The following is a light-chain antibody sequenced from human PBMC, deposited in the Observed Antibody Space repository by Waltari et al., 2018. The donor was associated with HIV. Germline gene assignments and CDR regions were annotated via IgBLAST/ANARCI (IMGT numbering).Light chain of an antibody. CDR2: LNSDGSH. CDR3: QTWGTGPV. J-gene: IGLJ2*01. Sequence: QLVLTQSPSASASMGASVKLTCTLSSGHSHYAIAWHQQQPEKGPRYLMILNSDGSHNKGDGIPDRFSGSSSGAERYLTISSLQTEDEADYYCQTWGTGPVFGGGTKVTVL. V-gene: IGLV4-69*01. CDR1: SGHSHYA.